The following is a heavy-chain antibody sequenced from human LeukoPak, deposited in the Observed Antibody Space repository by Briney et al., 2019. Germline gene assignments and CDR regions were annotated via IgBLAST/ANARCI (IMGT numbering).Heavy chain of an antibody. V-gene: IGHV3-23*01. CDR3: AKFDGMTTLTSFDY. D-gene: IGHD2/OR15-2a*01. CDR1: GFTFSSYA. CDR2: ISGSGYST. J-gene: IGHJ4*02. Sequence: HTGGSLRLSCAVSGFTFSSYAMGWVRQPPGRGLEWVSAISGSGYSTYYADSVKGRFTISRDNSKNTSFLQMNSLRAEDTAVYFCAKFDGMTTLTSFDYWGQGTLVTVSS.